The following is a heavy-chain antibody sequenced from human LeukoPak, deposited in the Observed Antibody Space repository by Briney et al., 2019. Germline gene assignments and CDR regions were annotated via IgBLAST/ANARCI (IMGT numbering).Heavy chain of an antibody. CDR2: ISGSGGST. V-gene: IGHV3-23*01. D-gene: IGHD2/OR15-2a*01. CDR3: AKGQSMRETYYMDV. Sequence: GGSLRLSCAASGFTFSSYAMSWVRQAPGKGLEWVSAISGSGGSTYYADSVKGRFTISRDNSKNTLYLQMSSLRAEDTAVYYCAKGQSMRETYYMDVWGKGTTVTVSS. J-gene: IGHJ6*03. CDR1: GFTFSSYA.